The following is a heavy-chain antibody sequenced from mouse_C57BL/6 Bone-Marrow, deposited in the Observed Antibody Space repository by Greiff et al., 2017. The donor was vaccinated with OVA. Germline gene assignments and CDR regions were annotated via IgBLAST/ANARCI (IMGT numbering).Heavy chain of an antibody. CDR3: TRGVYDYVFAY. CDR2: ISSGGDYI. V-gene: IGHV5-9-1*02. J-gene: IGHJ3*01. CDR1: GFTFSSYA. Sequence: EVHLVESGEGLVKPGGSLKLSCAASGFTFSSYAMSWVRQTPEKRLEWVAYISSGGDYIYYADTVKGRFTISRDNARTTLYLQMSSLKSEDTAMYYCTRGVYDYVFAYWCQGTLVTVSA. D-gene: IGHD2-4*01.